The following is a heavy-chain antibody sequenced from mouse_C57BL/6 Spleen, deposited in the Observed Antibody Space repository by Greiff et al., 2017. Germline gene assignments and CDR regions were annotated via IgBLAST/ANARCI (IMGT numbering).Heavy chain of an antibody. V-gene: IGHV1-7*01. Sequence: QVQLQQSGAELAKPGASVKLSCKASGYTFTSYWMHWVKQRPGQGLEWIGYINPSSGYTKYNQKFKDKATLTADKSSSTAYMQLSSLAYEDSAGYYCARGGITYPYAMDYWGQGTSVTVSS. J-gene: IGHJ4*01. CDR3: ARGGITYPYAMDY. CDR1: GYTFTSYW. CDR2: INPSSGYT. D-gene: IGHD1-1*01.